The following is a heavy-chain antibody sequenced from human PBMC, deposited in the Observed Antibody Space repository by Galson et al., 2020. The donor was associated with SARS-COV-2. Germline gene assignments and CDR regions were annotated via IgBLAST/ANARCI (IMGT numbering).Heavy chain of an antibody. CDR3: ARAGDYEGFDY. Sequence: SQTLSLTCTVSGYSISSGYYWGWIRQPPGKGLEWIGSIYHSGSTYYNPSLKSRVTISVDTSKNQFSLKLSSVTAADTAVYYCARAGDYEGFDYWGQGTLVTVSS. V-gene: IGHV4-38-2*02. D-gene: IGHD4-17*01. CDR2: IYHSGST. CDR1: GYSISSGYY. J-gene: IGHJ4*02.